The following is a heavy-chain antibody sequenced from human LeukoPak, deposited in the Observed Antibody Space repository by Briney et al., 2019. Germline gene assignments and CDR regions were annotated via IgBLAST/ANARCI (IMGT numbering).Heavy chain of an antibody. Sequence: SETLSLTCTVSDGSISTYYWNWIRQSPGKGLEWIGSFSSSGSPDYNPSLRSRITMSVDTSNNQVSLSLSSVTAADTALYYCARRAAGRGVSYNYYYLDVWGKGTMVTVSS. D-gene: IGHD6-13*01. J-gene: IGHJ6*03. V-gene: IGHV4-59*01. CDR1: DGSISTYY. CDR2: FSSSGSP. CDR3: ARRAAGRGVSYNYYYLDV.